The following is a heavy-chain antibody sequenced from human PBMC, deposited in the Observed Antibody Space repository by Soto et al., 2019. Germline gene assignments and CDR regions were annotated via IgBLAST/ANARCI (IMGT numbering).Heavy chain of an antibody. D-gene: IGHD4-4*01. Sequence: PGESLKISCKTSGYGLTTYWFAWVRQMPGKGLEWMGIIYLSDSDTIYSPSAQGHFTISADKSIKTAYLQWSSLKASDTAIYYCATTFDYNGYFDPWGQGTQVTVSS. V-gene: IGHV5-51*01. J-gene: IGHJ5*02. CDR3: ATTFDYNGYFDP. CDR2: IYLSDSDT. CDR1: GYGLTTYW.